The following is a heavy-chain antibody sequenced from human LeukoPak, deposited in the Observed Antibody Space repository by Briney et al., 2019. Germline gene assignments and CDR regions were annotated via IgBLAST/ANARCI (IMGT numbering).Heavy chain of an antibody. CDR2: IYSGGST. CDR1: GVTVGSNY. CDR3: EKQVVVITPFYAFDI. V-gene: IGHV3-66*04. Sequence: PGGSLRLSCAASGVTVGSNYMSWVRQAPGKGLEWVSVIYSGGSTYYADSLKGRFTISRDNSKNTLYLQMNSLRAEDTAVYYCEKQVVVITPFYAFDIWGQGTMIIVSS. J-gene: IGHJ3*02. D-gene: IGHD3-22*01.